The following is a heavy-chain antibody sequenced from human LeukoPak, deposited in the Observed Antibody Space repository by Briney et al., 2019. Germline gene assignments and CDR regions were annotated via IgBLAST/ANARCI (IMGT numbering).Heavy chain of an antibody. CDR1: GFTFSSYA. D-gene: IGHD3-22*01. V-gene: IGHV3-23*01. Sequence: QSGGSLRLSCAASGFTFSSYAMSWVRQAPGKGLEWVSGISGSGGNTYYADSVKGRFTISRDNSKNTLYLQMTSLRAEDTAVYYCAKDQVWIVVGSFDYWGQGTLVTVSS. CDR2: ISGSGGNT. J-gene: IGHJ4*02. CDR3: AKDQVWIVVGSFDY.